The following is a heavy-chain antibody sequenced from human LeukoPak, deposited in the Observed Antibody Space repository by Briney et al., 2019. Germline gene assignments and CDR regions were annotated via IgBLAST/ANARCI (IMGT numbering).Heavy chain of an antibody. V-gene: IGHV1-69*04. J-gene: IGHJ4*02. CDR1: GYTFTSYA. CDR3: ARDRVGATTY. Sequence: SVKVSCKASGYTFTSYAISWVRQAPGQGLEWMRRIIPILGIANYAQKFLGRVTITADKSTSTAYMELSSLRSEDTAVYYCARDRVGATTYWGQGTLVTVSS. D-gene: IGHD1-26*01. CDR2: IIPILGIA.